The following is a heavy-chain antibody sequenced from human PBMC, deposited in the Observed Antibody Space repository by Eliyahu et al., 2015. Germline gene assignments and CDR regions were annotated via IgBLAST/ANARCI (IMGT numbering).Heavy chain of an antibody. J-gene: IGHJ1*01. CDR2: IIPIFGTA. D-gene: IGHD2-15*01. CDR3: ARVIEDCSGGSCYSSEEYFQH. Sequence: QVQLVQSGAEVKKPGSSVKVSCKASGGPFSSYAISWGRQAPGQGLEWMGGIIPIFGTANYAQKFQGRVTITADESTSTAYMELSSLRSEDTAVYYCARVIEDCSGGSCYSSEEYFQHWGQGTLVTVSS. V-gene: IGHV1-69*01. CDR1: GGPFSSYA.